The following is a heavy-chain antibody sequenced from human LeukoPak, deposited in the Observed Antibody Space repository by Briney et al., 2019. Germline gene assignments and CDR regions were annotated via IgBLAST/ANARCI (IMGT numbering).Heavy chain of an antibody. CDR2: ISSSSYI. CDR3: ARARVTASYADY. J-gene: IGHJ4*02. V-gene: IGHV3-21*01. CDR1: GFTFSSYS. D-gene: IGHD2-2*01. Sequence: GGSLRLSCAASGFTFSSYSMNWVRQAPGKGLEWVSSISSSSYIYYADSVKGRFTISRDNAKNSLYLQMNSLRAEDTAVYYCARARVTASYADYWGQGTLVTVSS.